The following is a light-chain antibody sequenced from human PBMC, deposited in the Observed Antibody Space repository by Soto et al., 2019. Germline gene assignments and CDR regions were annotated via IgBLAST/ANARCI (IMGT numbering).Light chain of an antibody. J-gene: IGKJ5*01. CDR2: ATS. CDR3: LQHNNYPRA. Sequence: DIPLTQSPSFLSASVGDRVTITCRASQGISSSLAWYQQKPGKAPKLLIYATSTLQSGVPSRFSGSGSGTEFTLTISSLQPEDFATYYCLQHNNYPRAVGQGTRLEIK. V-gene: IGKV1-9*01. CDR1: QGISSS.